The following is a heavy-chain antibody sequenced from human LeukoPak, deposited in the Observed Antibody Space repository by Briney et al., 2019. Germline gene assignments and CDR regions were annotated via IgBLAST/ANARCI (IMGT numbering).Heavy chain of an antibody. CDR3: ARDANYYDSRGENYFNC. D-gene: IGHD3-22*01. CDR2: IKRDGSDT. V-gene: IGHV3-7*01. Sequence: HAGGSLRLSCAASGFAFSSYWMSWVRQAPGKGLEWVANIKRDGSDTYYVDSVKGRFIISRDNAKNSLYLQLNSLRAEDTAVYYCARDANYYDSRGENYFNCWGQGTLVTVSS. J-gene: IGHJ4*02. CDR1: GFAFSSYW.